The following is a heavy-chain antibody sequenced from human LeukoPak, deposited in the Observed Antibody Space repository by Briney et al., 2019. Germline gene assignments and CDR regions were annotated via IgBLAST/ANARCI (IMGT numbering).Heavy chain of an antibody. J-gene: IGHJ4*02. D-gene: IGHD2-2*01. CDR1: NYIFASYG. V-gene: IGHV1-18*04. CDR3: ARAGRTSTGVFDN. CDR2: ISTYNGDT. Sequence: ASVKVSCKTSNYIFASYGISWLRQAPGQGLEWMGWISTYNGDTKLAQNLQGRLTVTTDTSTRTVYMELRSLRSDDTAVYYCARAGRTSTGVFDNWGQGTLVTVSS.